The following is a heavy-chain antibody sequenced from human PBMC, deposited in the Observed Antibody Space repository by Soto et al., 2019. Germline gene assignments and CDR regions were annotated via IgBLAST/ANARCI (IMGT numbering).Heavy chain of an antibody. CDR3: AKDNDLDRDGPFDY. J-gene: IGHJ4*02. Sequence: EVQLVESGGGSVQPGRSLRLSCAASGFSFDDYGMHWVRQGPGKGLEWGSGISWNSGDIYYADSVKGRFTISRDNAKRSLYLQINSLRTEDTALYYCAKDNDLDRDGPFDYWGQGILVTVSS. V-gene: IGHV3-9*01. CDR2: ISWNSGDI. D-gene: IGHD2-2*03. CDR1: GFSFDDYG.